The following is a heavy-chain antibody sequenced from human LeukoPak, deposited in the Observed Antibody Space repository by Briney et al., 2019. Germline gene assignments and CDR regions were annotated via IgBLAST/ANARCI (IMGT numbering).Heavy chain of an antibody. J-gene: IGHJ4*02. CDR2: IGTAGDT. Sequence: PGGSLRLSCAASGFTFSSYDMHWVRQATGKGLEWVSAIGTAGDTYYPGSVKGRFTISRENAKNSLYLQMNSLRAEDTAVYYCARGLRDFPAFDYWGQGTLVTVSS. V-gene: IGHV3-13*01. D-gene: IGHD2-2*01. CDR1: GFTFSSYD. CDR3: ARGLRDFPAFDY.